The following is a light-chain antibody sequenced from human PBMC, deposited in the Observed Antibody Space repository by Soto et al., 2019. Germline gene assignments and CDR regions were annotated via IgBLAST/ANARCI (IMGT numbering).Light chain of an antibody. CDR3: HHTHSLPLS. V-gene: IGKV1-12*01. J-gene: IGKJ3*01. CDR1: QGVGGW. CDR2: ATS. Sequence: IQMTQSPSSVSASVGERVAMTCRASQGVGGWLAWYQQKPGKVPKLLIYATSSLHSGVPSRFSGSGSVTDFTLSISSLQPEDFATYYCHHTHSLPLSFGPGTKVDIK.